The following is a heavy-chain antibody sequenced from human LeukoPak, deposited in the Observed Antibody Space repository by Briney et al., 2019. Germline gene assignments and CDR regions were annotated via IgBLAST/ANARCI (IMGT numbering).Heavy chain of an antibody. CDR2: ISGSGGKT. CDR1: GFTFSSYG. CDR3: AKVAVVMWYFDL. J-gene: IGHJ2*01. D-gene: IGHD3-22*01. Sequence: PGGSLRLSCAASGFTFSSYGMGWVRQAPGKGLEWVSGISGSGGKTYYEESVKGRFTISRDNSKNTLYLQMNSLRAEDTAVYYCAKVAVVMWYFDLWGRGTLVTVSS. V-gene: IGHV3-23*01.